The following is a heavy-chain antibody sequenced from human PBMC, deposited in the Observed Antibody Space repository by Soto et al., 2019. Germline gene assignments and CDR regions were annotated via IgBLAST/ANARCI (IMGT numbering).Heavy chain of an antibody. CDR2: IIDSGGST. CDR3: AKELIYYDSSGYQYDAFDI. D-gene: IGHD3-22*01. CDR1: GFAFSSCA. J-gene: IGHJ3*02. V-gene: IGHV3-23*01. Sequence: PGGSLRLSCAASGFAFSSCAMGWVRQAPGKGLEWVSDIIDSGGSTYYADSVKGRFTISRDNSKSTLYLQMNSLRAEDTALYYCAKELIYYDSSGYQYDAFDIWGQGTMVTVSS.